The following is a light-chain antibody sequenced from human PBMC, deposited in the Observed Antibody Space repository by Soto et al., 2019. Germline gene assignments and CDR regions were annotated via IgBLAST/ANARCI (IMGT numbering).Light chain of an antibody. J-gene: IGLJ1*01. CDR3: CSFASSSTYV. V-gene: IGLV2-14*01. CDR1: SSDVGGYDY. CDR2: EVV. Sequence: QSVLTQPASVSGSPGQSITISCTGTSSDVGGYDYVSWYQRHPGKAPELMIYEVVIRPSWVSNRFSGSKSGNTASLTISGLQAEDEADYYCCSFASSSTYVFGTGTQLTVL.